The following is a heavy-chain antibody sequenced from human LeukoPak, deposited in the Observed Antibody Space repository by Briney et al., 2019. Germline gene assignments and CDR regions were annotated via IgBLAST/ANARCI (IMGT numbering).Heavy chain of an antibody. Sequence: QTGGSLRLSCAASGFTFSSYSMNWVRQAPGKGLEWVSYISSTSRTIYYADSVKGRFTISRDNAKNSLYLQMNSLRAEDTAVYYCARGVYGDYGSDSWGQGTLVTVSS. D-gene: IGHD4-17*01. CDR3: ARGVYGDYGSDS. CDR2: ISSTSRTI. V-gene: IGHV3-48*01. CDR1: GFTFSSYS. J-gene: IGHJ4*02.